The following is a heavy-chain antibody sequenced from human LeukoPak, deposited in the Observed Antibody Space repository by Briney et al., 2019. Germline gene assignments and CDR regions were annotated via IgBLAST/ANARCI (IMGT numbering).Heavy chain of an antibody. D-gene: IGHD3-22*01. CDR1: GFTFSSYA. V-gene: IGHV3-23*01. CDR2: ISGSGGST. CDR3: AKVDTITMIVVVNPGLDY. Sequence: PGGSLRLSCAASGFTFSSYAMSWVRQAPGKGLEWVSAISGSGGSTYYADSAKGQFTISRDNSKNTLYLQMDSLRAEDTAVYYCAKVDTITMIVVVNPGLDYWGQGTLVTVSS. J-gene: IGHJ4*02.